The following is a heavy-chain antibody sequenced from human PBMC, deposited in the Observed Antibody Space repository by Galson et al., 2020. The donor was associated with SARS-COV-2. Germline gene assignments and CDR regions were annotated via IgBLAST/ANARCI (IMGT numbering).Heavy chain of an antibody. CDR3: ARGWPAKIQLWLYFDY. V-gene: IGHV4-31*03. Sequence: SETLSLTCTVSGGSISSGGYYWSWIRQPPGKGLEWIGYIYYSGSTYYHPSLKSRVTISVDTSKNQFSLKLSSVTAADTAVYYCARGWPAKIQLWLYFDYWGQGTLVTVSS. CDR1: GGSISSGGYY. J-gene: IGHJ4*02. CDR2: IYYSGST. D-gene: IGHD5-18*01.